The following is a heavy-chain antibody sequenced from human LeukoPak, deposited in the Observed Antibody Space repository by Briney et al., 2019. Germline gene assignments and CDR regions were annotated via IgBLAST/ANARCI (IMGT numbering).Heavy chain of an antibody. CDR2: INPNSGGT. V-gene: IGHV1-2*02. CDR1: GYTFTGYY. CDR3: ARDRPNDYTNPGRGGYYMDV. Sequence: GASVKVSCKASGYTFTGYYMHWVRQAPGQGLEWMGWINPNSGGTNYAQKFQGRVTMTRDTSISTAYMELSSLRSEDTAVYYCARDRPNDYTNPGRGGYYMDVWGKGTTVTVSS. J-gene: IGHJ6*03. D-gene: IGHD4-11*01.